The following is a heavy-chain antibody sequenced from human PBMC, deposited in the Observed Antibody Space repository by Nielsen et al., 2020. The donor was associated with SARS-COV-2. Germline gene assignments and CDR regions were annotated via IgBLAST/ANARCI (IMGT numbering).Heavy chain of an antibody. D-gene: IGHD3-3*01. CDR2: IYYSGST. Sequence: SETLSLTCTVSGGSISSYYWSWIRQHPGKGLEWIGYIYYSGSTNYNPSLKSRVTISVDTSKNQFSLKLSSVTAADTAVYYCARNTPITIFGVVSAFDYWGQGTLVTVSS. CDR1: GGSISSYY. V-gene: IGHV4-59*08. J-gene: IGHJ4*02. CDR3: ARNTPITIFGVVSAFDY.